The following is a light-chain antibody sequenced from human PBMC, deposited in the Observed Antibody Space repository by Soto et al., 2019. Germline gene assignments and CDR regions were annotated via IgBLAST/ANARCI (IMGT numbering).Light chain of an antibody. Sequence: IQLTQSPSSLSASVGDRVTISCLASQGIANFLAWYQQKPVNAPKLLIYAASTLQSGVPSRFSGSRSRTDITLNTSNLQPKDFATYYCQQLNSFPIPFSPRTKMDLK. J-gene: IGKJ3*01. V-gene: IGKV1-9*01. CDR3: QQLNSFPIP. CDR2: AAS. CDR1: QGIANF.